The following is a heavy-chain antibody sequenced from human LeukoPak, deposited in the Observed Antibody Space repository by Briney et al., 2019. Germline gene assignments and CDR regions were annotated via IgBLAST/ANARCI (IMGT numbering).Heavy chain of an antibody. V-gene: IGHV6-1*01. J-gene: IGHJ4*02. Sequence: SQTLSLTCAISGDSVSINSAAWNWIRQSPSRGLEWLGRTYYRSKWYNDYAVSVKSRITINPDTSKNQFSLQLNSVTPEDTAVYYCTRGDLVGATTGFDYWGQGTLVTVSS. CDR2: TYYRSKWYN. D-gene: IGHD1-26*01. CDR1: GDSVSINSAA. CDR3: TRGDLVGATTGFDY.